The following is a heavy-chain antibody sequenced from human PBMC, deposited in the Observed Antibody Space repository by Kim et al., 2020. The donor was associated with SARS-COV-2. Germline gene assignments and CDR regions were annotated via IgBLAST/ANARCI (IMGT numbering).Heavy chain of an antibody. Sequence: GGSLRLSCAASGFTFSDYYMSWIRQAPGKGLEWLSYISGVNSYTNYADSVKGRFTISRDNAKNSLYLQMNSLRAEDTAVYYCARVSYGSASYYWFDPWGQGTRVTVSS. D-gene: IGHD3-10*01. CDR3: ARVSYGSASYYWFDP. CDR1: GFTFSDYY. V-gene: IGHV3-11*05. CDR2: ISGVNSYT. J-gene: IGHJ5*02.